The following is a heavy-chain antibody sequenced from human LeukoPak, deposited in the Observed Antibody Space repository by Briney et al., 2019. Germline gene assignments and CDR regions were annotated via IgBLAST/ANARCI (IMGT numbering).Heavy chain of an antibody. CDR2: INWDGSLI. CDR3: ARVSPNTVTTLQYFDY. V-gene: IGHV3-43D*03. J-gene: IGHJ4*02. Sequence: SGGSLRLSCAASGFTFDDCAMHWVRQAPGKGLEWVSLINWDGSLIYYGDSVRGRFTISRDNSKNSLFLQMHSLRAEDTAVYYCARVSPNTVTTLQYFDYWGQGTLVTVSS. D-gene: IGHD4-17*01. CDR1: GFTFDDCA.